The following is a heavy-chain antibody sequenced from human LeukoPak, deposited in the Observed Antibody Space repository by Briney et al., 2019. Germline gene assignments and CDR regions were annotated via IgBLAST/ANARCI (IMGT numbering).Heavy chain of an antibody. J-gene: IGHJ6*02. V-gene: IGHV4-30-2*06. CDR3: ARNGGYDQDV. Sequence: PSETLSLTCTVSGGSISSGGYYWSWIRQSPGKGLEWIGEVCPRGGINYNPSLKTRVSISPDRSRNQFSLTMISLTAADTAVYYCARNGGYDQDVWGQGITVTVSS. D-gene: IGHD5-18*01. CDR1: GGSISSGGYY. CDR2: VCPRGGI.